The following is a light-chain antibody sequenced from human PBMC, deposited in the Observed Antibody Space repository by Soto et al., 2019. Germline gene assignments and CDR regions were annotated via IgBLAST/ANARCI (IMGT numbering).Light chain of an antibody. Sequence: AIRITQSPSSFSASTGDRVTITCRASQGISSYLALYQQKPGKAPKLLIYAASTLQSGVPSRFSGSGSGTDFTLTISCLQSEDFATYYCQQYYSYPLITFGQGTRLEIK. CDR3: QQYYSYPLIT. V-gene: IGKV1-8*01. CDR2: AAS. CDR1: QGISSY. J-gene: IGKJ5*01.